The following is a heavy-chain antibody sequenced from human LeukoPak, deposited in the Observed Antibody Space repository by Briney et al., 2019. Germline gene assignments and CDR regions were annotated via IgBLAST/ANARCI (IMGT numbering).Heavy chain of an antibody. Sequence: GRSLRLSCAASGFTFDDYAMHWVRQAPGKGLEWVSGISWNSGSIGYADSVKGRFTISRDNSKNTLYLQMNSLRAEDTAVYYCAKEDLSLDYWGQGTLVTVSS. CDR3: AKEDLSLDY. V-gene: IGHV3-9*01. CDR1: GFTFDDYA. J-gene: IGHJ4*02. CDR2: ISWNSGSI.